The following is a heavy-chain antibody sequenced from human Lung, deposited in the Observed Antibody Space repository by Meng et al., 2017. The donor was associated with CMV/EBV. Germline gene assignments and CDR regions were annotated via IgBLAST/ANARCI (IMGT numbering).Heavy chain of an antibody. Sequence: AXVXVSXXASGYTFTDHYMHWVRQAPGQGLEWMGWINPDSGGTLYAHKFQGRVTVTRDTSISTAYMELSSLRSDDTAVYYCARESDSSGSNGYFDYWGQGTXVTVSS. V-gene: IGHV1-2*02. J-gene: IGHJ4*02. CDR2: INPDSGGT. CDR3: ARESDSSGSNGYFDY. CDR1: GYTFTDHY. D-gene: IGHD3-22*01.